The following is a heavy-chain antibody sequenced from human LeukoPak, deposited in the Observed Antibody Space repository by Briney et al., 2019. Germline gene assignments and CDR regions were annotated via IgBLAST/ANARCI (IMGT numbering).Heavy chain of an antibody. D-gene: IGHD3-10*01. J-gene: IGHJ4*02. CDR3: ARHEWFGSFDY. Sequence: SETLSLTCTVSGYSISSGYYWSWIRQPPGKGLEWIGYIYYSGSTYYNPSPKSRVTISVDTSKNQFSLKLSSVTAADTAVYYCARHEWFGSFDYWGQGTLVTVSS. CDR2: IYYSGST. CDR1: GYSISSGYY. V-gene: IGHV4-38-2*02.